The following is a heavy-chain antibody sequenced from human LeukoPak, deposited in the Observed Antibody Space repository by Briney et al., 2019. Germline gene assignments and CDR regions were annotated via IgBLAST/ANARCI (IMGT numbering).Heavy chain of an antibody. CDR2: IDGSGNSI. J-gene: IGHJ4*02. CDR3: ARECLTCGGDSYDY. V-gene: IGHV3-11*04. Sequence: GGSLRLSCAASGYSFSDYYMTLVRQAPGKGLEWLSYIDGSGNSIYYADSVKGRFTISRDNAKSSLYLQMNSLRAEDTAVYYCARECLTCGGDSYDYWGQGALVTVSS. D-gene: IGHD2-21*01. CDR1: GYSFSDYY.